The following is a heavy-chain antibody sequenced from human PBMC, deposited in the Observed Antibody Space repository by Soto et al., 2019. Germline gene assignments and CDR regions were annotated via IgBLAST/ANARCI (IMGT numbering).Heavy chain of an antibody. CDR3: ARDFSGPMDY. Sequence: ASVKVSCKASGYTFTNYYMHWVRQAPGQSLEWMGIIYPSGGSTRNAQKFQGRVTMTRDTSTSTVYMELSSLRSEDTAVYYCARDFSGPMDYWGRGTLVTVSS. V-gene: IGHV1-46*01. CDR1: GYTFTNYY. J-gene: IGHJ4*02. D-gene: IGHD3-10*01. CDR2: IYPSGGST.